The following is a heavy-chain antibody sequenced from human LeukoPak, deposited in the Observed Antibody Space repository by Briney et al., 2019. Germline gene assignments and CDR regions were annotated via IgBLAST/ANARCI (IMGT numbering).Heavy chain of an antibody. CDR2: IIPILGIA. CDR3: ARVRGIFGVVITSYNWFDP. J-gene: IGHJ5*02. D-gene: IGHD3-3*01. Sequence: SVKVSCKASGGTFSSYTISWVRQAPGQGLEWMGRIIPILGIANYAQKFQGRVTITADKSTSTAYMGLSSLRSEDTAVYYCARVRGIFGVVITSYNWFDPWGQGTLVTVSS. V-gene: IGHV1-69*02. CDR1: GGTFSSYT.